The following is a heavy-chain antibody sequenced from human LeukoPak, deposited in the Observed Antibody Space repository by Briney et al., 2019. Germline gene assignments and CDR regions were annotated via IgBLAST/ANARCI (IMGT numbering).Heavy chain of an antibody. CDR1: GFTVSSNY. J-gene: IGHJ4*02. V-gene: IGHV3-66*01. CDR2: IYSGGST. D-gene: IGHD3-22*01. CDR3: ARDRGRYYDSRGFYWGYYFDS. Sequence: GGSLSLSCAASGFTVSSNYMSWVRQAPGKGLEWVSVIYSGGSTYYADSVKGRFTISRDNSKDTLYLQMSSLRVDDTAVYYCARDRGRYYDSRGFYWGYYFDSWGQGILVTVST.